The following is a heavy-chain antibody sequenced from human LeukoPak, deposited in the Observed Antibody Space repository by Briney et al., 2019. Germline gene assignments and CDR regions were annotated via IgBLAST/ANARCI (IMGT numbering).Heavy chain of an antibody. CDR1: GFTFGKYC. J-gene: IGHJ4*02. CDR2: IKLDGSEK. V-gene: IGHV3-7*03. CDR3: ARDQYDTWSRRGNFDS. D-gene: IGHD3-3*01. Sequence: GGSVRLSCVASGFTFGKYCMSWVRQAPGKGLKWVANIKLDGSEKNYVDSVKGRFTISRDNTKNSLYLQMNSLRAEDTAVFYCARDQYDTWSRRGNFDSWGQGTLVIVSS.